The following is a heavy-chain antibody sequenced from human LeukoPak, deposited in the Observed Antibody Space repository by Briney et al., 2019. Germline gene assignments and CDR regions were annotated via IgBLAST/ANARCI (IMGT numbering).Heavy chain of an antibody. CDR1: GFTFSSYA. CDR2: IGNSGGST. CDR3: AKKRDAFDI. J-gene: IGHJ3*02. D-gene: IGHD5-24*01. V-gene: IGHV3-23*01. Sequence: GGSLRLSCAASGFTFSSYAMSWVRQAPGKGLEWVAAIGNSGGSTYYADSVKGRFTISRDNSKNTLYLHMNSLRAEDTAMYYCAKKRDAFDIWGQGTVVAVSS.